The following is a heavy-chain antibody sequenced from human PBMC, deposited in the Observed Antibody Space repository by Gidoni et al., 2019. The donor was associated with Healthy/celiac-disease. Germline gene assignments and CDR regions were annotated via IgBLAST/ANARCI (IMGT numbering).Heavy chain of an antibody. Sequence: EVQLVESGGGLVQPGGSLRLSCAASGFTFSSYWLSWVRQAPGKGLEWVANIKQDGSEKYYVDSVKGRFTISRDNAKNSLYLQMNSLRAEDTAVYYCAREVATKLASYYYYYYGMDVWGQGTTVTVSS. D-gene: IGHD5-12*01. J-gene: IGHJ6*02. V-gene: IGHV3-7*01. CDR1: GFTFSSYW. CDR2: IKQDGSEK. CDR3: AREVATKLASYYYYYYGMDV.